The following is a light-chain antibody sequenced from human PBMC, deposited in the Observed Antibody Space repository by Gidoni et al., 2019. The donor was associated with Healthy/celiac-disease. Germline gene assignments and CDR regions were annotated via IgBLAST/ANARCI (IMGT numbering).Light chain of an antibody. CDR1: QGISSY. J-gene: IGKJ2*04. Sequence: DIKLTQSPSFLSASVGDRVTITCRASQGISSYLAWYQQKPGKAPKLLINAASTLQSGVPSRFSGSGSGTEFTLTISSLQPEDFATYYCQQLNSYSCSFGQGTKLEIK. CDR3: QQLNSYSCS. V-gene: IGKV1-9*01. CDR2: AAS.